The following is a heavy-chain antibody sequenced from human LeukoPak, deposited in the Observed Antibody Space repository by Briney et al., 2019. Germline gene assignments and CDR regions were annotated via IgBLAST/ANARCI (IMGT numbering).Heavy chain of an antibody. V-gene: IGHV4-4*07. D-gene: IGHD6-19*01. CDR2: INSSGST. J-gene: IGHJ5*02. CDR1: GGSISSFY. CDR3: ARDFKVAGFDP. Sequence: SETLSLTCTISGGSISSFYWSWIRPPAGKGLQWIGRINSSGSTNYNPSLKSRVTMAVDTSKDQFSLRLSSVTAADTAVYYCARDFKVAGFDPWGQGTLVTVSS.